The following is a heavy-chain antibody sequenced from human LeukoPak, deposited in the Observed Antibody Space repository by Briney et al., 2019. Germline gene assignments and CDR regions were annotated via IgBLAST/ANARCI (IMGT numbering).Heavy chain of an antibody. V-gene: IGHV3-23*01. D-gene: IGHD3-3*01. Sequence: GGSLRLSCTASGFTFSSYAMSWVRQAPGKGLNWVSTISNNGDSTYYADSMKGRFTVSRDNSRNTLYLQMNSLRAEDTAVYYCAKDPEPYDFHYFDYWGQGTLVAVSS. CDR3: AKDPEPYDFHYFDY. CDR1: GFTFSSYA. CDR2: ISNNGDST. J-gene: IGHJ4*02.